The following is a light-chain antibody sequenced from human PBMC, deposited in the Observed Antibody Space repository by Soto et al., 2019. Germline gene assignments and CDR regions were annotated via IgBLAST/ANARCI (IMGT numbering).Light chain of an antibody. CDR1: SSDVGGYNY. CDR2: DVS. V-gene: IGLV2-14*01. Sequence: QSALTQPASVSGSPGQSITISCTGTSSDVGGYNYVSWYQQHPGKAPKLMIYDVSNRPSGVSNRFSGSKSDNTASLTISGLQAEDEADYYGSSYTSSSTLLYVFGTGTKLTVL. CDR3: SSYTSSSTLLYV. J-gene: IGLJ1*01.